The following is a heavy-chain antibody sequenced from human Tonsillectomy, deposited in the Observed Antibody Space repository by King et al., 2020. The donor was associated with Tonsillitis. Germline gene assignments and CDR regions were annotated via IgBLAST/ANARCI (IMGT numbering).Heavy chain of an antibody. J-gene: IGHJ6*01. D-gene: IGHD2-2*01. Sequence: HVQLVESGGGVVQPGRSLRLSCTASGFTFTTFGMHWVRQAPGKGLEWVAVISYDGSNKYYADSAKGRFTISRDNSKNTLFLQMNSLRAEDTAVYYCAKDGERYCGNTRCFGWARVVGMDVWGQGTTVTVSS. CDR1: GFTFTTFG. V-gene: IGHV3-30*18. CDR3: AKDGERYCGNTRCFGWARVVGMDV. CDR2: ISYDGSNK.